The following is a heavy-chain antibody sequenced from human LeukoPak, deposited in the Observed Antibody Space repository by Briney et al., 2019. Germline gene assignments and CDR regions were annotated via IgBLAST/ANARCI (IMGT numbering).Heavy chain of an antibody. CDR2: IYHTGST. D-gene: IGHD6-19*01. CDR1: GGSIRGYY. Sequence: SETLSLTCTVSGGSIRGYYWSWVRQPPGRGLECIGYIYHTGSTTYNPSLKSRVTMSVDTSKNQFSLRLSSVTAADTALYYCARFDKAVAAINYWYFDLWGRGTLVTVSS. V-gene: IGHV4-4*08. J-gene: IGHJ2*01. CDR3: ARFDKAVAAINYWYFDL.